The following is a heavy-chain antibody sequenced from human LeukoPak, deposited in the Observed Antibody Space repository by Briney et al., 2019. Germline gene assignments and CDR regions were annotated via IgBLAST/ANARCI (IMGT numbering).Heavy chain of an antibody. Sequence: ASVKVSCKASGYTFTDYDINWVRQAPGQGLEWMGRMNPNNDNTGYAQNFQGRVTITRNTSTSTVYMELSSLRYEDTAVYYCARRRTIFGASLGYWGQGTLVTVSS. D-gene: IGHD3-3*01. CDR1: GYTFTDYD. CDR2: MNPNNDNT. CDR3: ARRRTIFGASLGY. J-gene: IGHJ1*01. V-gene: IGHV1-8*03.